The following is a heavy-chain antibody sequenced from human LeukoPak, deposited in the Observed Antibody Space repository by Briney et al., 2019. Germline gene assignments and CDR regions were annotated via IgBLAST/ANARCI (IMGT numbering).Heavy chain of an antibody. CDR2: ISSSSSTI. J-gene: IGHJ4*02. V-gene: IGHV3-48*04. CDR1: VFTLSSYC. Sequence: PGGSLRLSCAASVFTLSSYCMKWVRQARRKGQEWVSYISSSSSTIYYADSVKGRFTISRDNTKNALYLQMNNLRADDTAVYFCARDSRWLLDYWGQGTLITVSS. D-gene: IGHD6-19*01. CDR3: ARDSRWLLDY.